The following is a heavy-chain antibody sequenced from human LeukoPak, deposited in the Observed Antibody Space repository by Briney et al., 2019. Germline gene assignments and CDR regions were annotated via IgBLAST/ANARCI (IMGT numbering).Heavy chain of an antibody. Sequence: ASVTVSCKASGYTFTSYYMHWVRQAPGQGLEWMGIINPSGGSTSYAQKFQGRVTMTRDTSTSTVYMELSSLRSEDTAVYYCARSLIRLFWFDPWGQGTLVTVSS. D-gene: IGHD2-21*01. V-gene: IGHV1-46*01. J-gene: IGHJ5*02. CDR2: INPSGGST. CDR1: GYTFTSYY. CDR3: ARSLIRLFWFDP.